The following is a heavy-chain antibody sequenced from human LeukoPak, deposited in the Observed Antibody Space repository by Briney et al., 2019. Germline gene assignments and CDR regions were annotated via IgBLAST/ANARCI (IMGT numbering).Heavy chain of an antibody. V-gene: IGHV3-21*01. J-gene: IGHJ4*02. CDR1: GFTFSSYT. CDR2: ISSTGTYI. Sequence: GGSLRLSCAASGFTFSSYTMNCVRQAPGKGLEWVSSISSTGTYIYYADSLKGRFTISRDNAKSSLYLQMNSLRAEDTAVYYCARTRGIDYWGQGTLVTVSS. D-gene: IGHD6-13*01. CDR3: ARTRGIDY.